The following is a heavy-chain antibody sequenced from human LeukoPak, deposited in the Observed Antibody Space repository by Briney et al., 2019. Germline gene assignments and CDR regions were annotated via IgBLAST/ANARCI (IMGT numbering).Heavy chain of an antibody. CDR2: IYHSGST. J-gene: IGHJ5*02. CDR1: GYSISSGYY. Sequence: SETLSLTCTVSGYSISSGYYWGWIRQPPGKGLEWIGNIYHSGSTFYNPSLKSRVTISVDTSKNQFSLKLSSVTAADTAVYYCARGYSSSWYFNWFNPWGQGTLVTVSS. D-gene: IGHD6-13*01. CDR3: ARGYSSSWYFNWFNP. V-gene: IGHV4-38-2*02.